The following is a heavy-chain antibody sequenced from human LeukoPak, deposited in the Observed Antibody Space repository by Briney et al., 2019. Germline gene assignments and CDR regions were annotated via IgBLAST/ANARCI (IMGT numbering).Heavy chain of an antibody. Sequence: ASVTVSCKTSGYNFNRYTITWVRQAPGQGLEWMGWVSTSNGYTNYAEKFQGRVTMTTETVTKTAYMELRRLRSGDTAMYFCARVSDTSMVTPGFDSWGQGTLVTVSS. V-gene: IGHV1-18*01. CDR2: VSTSNGYT. D-gene: IGHD5-18*01. CDR3: ARVSDTSMVTPGFDS. J-gene: IGHJ4*02. CDR1: GYNFNRYT.